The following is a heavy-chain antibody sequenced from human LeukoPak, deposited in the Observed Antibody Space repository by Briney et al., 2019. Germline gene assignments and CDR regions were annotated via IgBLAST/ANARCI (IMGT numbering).Heavy chain of an antibody. Sequence: SGGSLRPSCAASGFTFSSYAMSWVRQAPGKGLEWVSAISGSGGSTYYADSVKGRFTISRDNSKNTLYLQMNTLRAEDTAVYSCAKDRIYYDSSGLTHDYWGQGTLVTVSS. V-gene: IGHV3-23*01. CDR1: GFTFSSYA. CDR2: ISGSGGST. D-gene: IGHD3-22*01. CDR3: AKDRIYYDSSGLTHDY. J-gene: IGHJ4*02.